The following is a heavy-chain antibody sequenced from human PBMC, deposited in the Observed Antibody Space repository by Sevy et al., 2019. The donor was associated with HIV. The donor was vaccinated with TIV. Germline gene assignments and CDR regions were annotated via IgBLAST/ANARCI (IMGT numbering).Heavy chain of an antibody. J-gene: IGHJ4*02. CDR2: IKQDGSQR. CDR3: ASQAPYFDN. V-gene: IGHV3-7*01. D-gene: IGHD6-6*01. Sequence: GGSLRLSCAASGFNFGIYWMSWVRQAPGKGLEYVANIKQDGSQRYYVDSVRGRFTISRDNAENSLFLEMNSLRDEDTAVYYCASQAPYFDNWGPGTQVTVSS. CDR1: GFNFGIYW.